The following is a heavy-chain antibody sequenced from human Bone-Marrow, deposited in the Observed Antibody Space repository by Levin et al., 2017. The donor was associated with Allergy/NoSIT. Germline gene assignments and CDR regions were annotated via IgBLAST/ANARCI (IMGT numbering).Heavy chain of an antibody. D-gene: IGHD2-8*02. V-gene: IGHV1-8*01. J-gene: IGHJ4*02. CDR2: MNIKNGNT. Sequence: GESLKISCEASGDRLTNYVINWVRQATGQGLEWIGYMNIKNGNTRYAQKFQDRVTLNRNTPPNTAYMELSSLTSEDTAFYYCARGLFWASGRIDSWGQGTLLTVSS. CDR1: GDRLTNYV. CDR3: ARGLFWASGRIDS.